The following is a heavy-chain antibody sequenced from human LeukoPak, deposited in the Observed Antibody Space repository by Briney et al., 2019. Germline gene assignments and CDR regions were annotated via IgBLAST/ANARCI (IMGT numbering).Heavy chain of an antibody. D-gene: IGHD4-23*01. Sequence: SVKVSCKASGFTFTSSAMQWVRQARGQRLEWIGWIVVGSGNTNYAQKFQERVTITRDMSTSTAYMELSSLRSEDTAVYYCARTTTVVTPWADNDHWGQGTLVTVSS. J-gene: IGHJ4*02. CDR2: IVVGSGNT. CDR1: GFTFTSSA. CDR3: ARTTTVVTPWADNDH. V-gene: IGHV1-58*02.